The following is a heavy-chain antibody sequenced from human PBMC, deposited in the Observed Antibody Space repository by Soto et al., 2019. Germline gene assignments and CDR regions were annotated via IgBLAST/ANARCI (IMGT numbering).Heavy chain of an antibody. CDR3: VRTAREGAVAPHWFDR. CDR2: VYYTGST. J-gene: IGHJ5*02. Sequence: SETLSLTCTVSGASIRSTDYCWSWIRQAPGKGLEWIGYVYYTGSTYYNPSLMSRLTISVDTSKNQFSLKLTSVTAAETAVYYCVRTAREGAVAPHWFDRWGQGTQVTVSS. D-gene: IGHD2-21*02. CDR1: GASIRSTDYC. V-gene: IGHV4-30-4*01.